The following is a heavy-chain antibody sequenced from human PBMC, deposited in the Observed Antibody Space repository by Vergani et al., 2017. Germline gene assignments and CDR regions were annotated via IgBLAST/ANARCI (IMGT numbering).Heavy chain of an antibody. Sequence: QVQLQQWGAGLLKPSETLSLTCAVYGGSFSGYYWSWIRQPPGKGLEWIGEINHSGSTNYNPSLKSRVTISVDTSKNQFSLKLSSVTAADTAVYYCARSLVPGRYCGGDCYSPFDYWGQGTLVTVSS. CDR3: ARSLVPGRYCGGDCYSPFDY. V-gene: IGHV4-34*01. CDR1: GGSFSGYY. D-gene: IGHD2-21*02. CDR2: INHSGST. J-gene: IGHJ4*02.